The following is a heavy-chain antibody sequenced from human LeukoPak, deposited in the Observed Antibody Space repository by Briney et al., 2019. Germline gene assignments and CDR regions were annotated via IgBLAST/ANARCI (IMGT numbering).Heavy chain of an antibody. J-gene: IGHJ4*02. CDR3: ARVYESHDYGDYEDY. Sequence: GGSLRLSCAASGLTVSSNYMSWVRQAPGKGLEWVSVIYSGGSTYYADSVKGRFTISRDNSKNTLYLQMNSLRAEDTAVYYCARVYESHDYGDYEDYWGQGTLVTVSS. CDR2: IYSGGST. V-gene: IGHV3-66*01. D-gene: IGHD4-17*01. CDR1: GLTVSSNY.